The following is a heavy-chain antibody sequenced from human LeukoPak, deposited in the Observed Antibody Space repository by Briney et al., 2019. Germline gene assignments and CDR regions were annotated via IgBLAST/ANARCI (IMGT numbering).Heavy chain of an antibody. J-gene: IGHJ4*02. CDR1: GGSISSYY. V-gene: IGHV4-4*07. Sequence: SETLSLTCTVSGGSISSYYWSWIRQPAGKGLEWIGRIYTSGSTNYNPSLKSRVTISVDTSKNQFSLKLSSVTAADTAVYYCARGVGHRITIFGVVRTRFDYWGQGTLVTVSS. CDR3: ARGVGHRITIFGVVRTRFDY. CDR2: IYTSGST. D-gene: IGHD3-3*01.